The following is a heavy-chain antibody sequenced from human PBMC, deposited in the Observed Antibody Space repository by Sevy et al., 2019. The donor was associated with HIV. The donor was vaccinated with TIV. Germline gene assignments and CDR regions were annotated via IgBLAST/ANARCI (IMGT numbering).Heavy chain of an antibody. CDR3: ARGFWRSILLKRGHYGMDV. V-gene: IGHV4-34*01. CDR1: GGSFSGYY. J-gene: IGHJ6*02. Sequence: KQSQTLSLTCAVYGGSFSGYYWSWIRQPPGKGLEWIGEINHSGSTNYNPSLKSRVTISVDTSKNQFSLKLSSVTAADTAVYYCARGFWRSILLKRGHYGMDVWGQGTTVTVSS. CDR2: INHSGST. D-gene: IGHD3-3*01.